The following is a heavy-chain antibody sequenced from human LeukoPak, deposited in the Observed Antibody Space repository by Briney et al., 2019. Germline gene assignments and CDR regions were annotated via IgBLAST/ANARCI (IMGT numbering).Heavy chain of an antibody. V-gene: IGHV4-39*01. J-gene: IGHJ6*03. D-gene: IGHD3-3*01. CDR1: GGSISSSSCY. CDR2: IYYSGST. Sequence: PSETLSLTCTVSGGSISSSSCYWGWIRQPPGRGLEWIGSIYYSGSTYYNPSLKSRVTISVDTSKNQFSLKLSSVTAADTAVYYCEGDFWSYYYMDVWGKGTTVTVSS. CDR3: EGDFWSYYYMDV.